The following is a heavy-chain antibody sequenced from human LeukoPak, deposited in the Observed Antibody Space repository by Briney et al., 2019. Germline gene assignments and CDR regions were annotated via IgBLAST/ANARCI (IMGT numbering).Heavy chain of an antibody. Sequence: SETLSLTCTVSGYSISSAYYWGWIRQPPGKGLEWIGSIYPSGSTYYNPSLKSRVTISVDTSKNQFSLKLSSVTAAGTAVYYCAGEMSSGSFRDFDYWGQGTLVTVSS. CDR1: GYSISSAYY. V-gene: IGHV4-38-2*02. CDR2: IYPSGST. J-gene: IGHJ4*02. D-gene: IGHD3-22*01. CDR3: AGEMSSGSFRDFDY.